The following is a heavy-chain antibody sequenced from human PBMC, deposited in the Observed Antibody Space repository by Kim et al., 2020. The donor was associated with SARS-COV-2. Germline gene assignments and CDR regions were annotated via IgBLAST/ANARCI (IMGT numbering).Heavy chain of an antibody. D-gene: IGHD3-22*01. V-gene: IGHV1-69*13. CDR3: ARDGVLDSSGYYYPHPNWFDP. Sequence: SVKVSCKASGGTFSSYAISWVRQAPGRGLEWMGGIIPIFGTANYAQKFQGRVTITADESTSTAYMELSSLRSEDTAVYYCARDGVLDSSGYYYPHPNWFDPWGQGTLVTVSS. CDR1: GGTFSSYA. CDR2: IIPIFGTA. J-gene: IGHJ5*02.